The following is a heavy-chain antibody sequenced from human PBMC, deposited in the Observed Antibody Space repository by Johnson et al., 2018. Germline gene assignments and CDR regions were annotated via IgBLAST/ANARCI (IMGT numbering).Heavy chain of an antibody. CDR3: ARNGCRLRIIIVVVVITLLLLLPGRLGHV. CDR1: GFTFSRYT. V-gene: IGHV3-30-3*01. D-gene: IGHD3-22*01. J-gene: IGHJ6*04. Sequence: QVQLVESGGGVVQPGRSLRLSCAASGFTFSRYTMHWVRQAPGKGLEWVAVISYDGFNKCYVDSVKGRFTISRDNSKNTLYLQMNSLGVEDTVVYYCARNGCRLRIIIVVVVITLLLLLPGRLGHVWGKGTTVTVSS. CDR2: ISYDGFNK.